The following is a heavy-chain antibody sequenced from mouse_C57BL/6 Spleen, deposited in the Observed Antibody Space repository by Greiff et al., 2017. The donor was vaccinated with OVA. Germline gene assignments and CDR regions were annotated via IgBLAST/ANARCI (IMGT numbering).Heavy chain of an antibody. CDR1: GYSITSGYY. V-gene: IGHV3-6*01. D-gene: IGHD2-5*01. Sequence: EVQLQESGPGLVKPSQSLSLTCSVTGYSITSGYYWNWIRQFPGNKLEWMGYISYDGSNNYNPSLKNRISITRDTSKNQFFLKLNSVTTEDTATYYCAREDYSNYEAMDYWGQGTSVTVSS. J-gene: IGHJ4*01. CDR2: ISYDGSN. CDR3: AREDYSNYEAMDY.